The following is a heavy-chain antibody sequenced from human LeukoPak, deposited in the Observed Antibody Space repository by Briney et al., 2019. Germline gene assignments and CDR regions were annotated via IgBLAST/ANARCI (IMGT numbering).Heavy chain of an antibody. CDR3: VGDEYCSRSNWVWAGGFDP. J-gene: IGHJ5*02. Sequence: ASVKVSCTASGYTFTAYFIHWVRQAPGQGLEWMGWINPNNGDTKYAQKFQGRITMTRDSSISTAYMELSSLRSDDTAVYYCVGDEYCSRSNWVWAGGFDPWGQGTLLTVSS. CDR1: GYTFTAYF. CDR2: INPNNGDT. D-gene: IGHD2-2*01. V-gene: IGHV1-2*02.